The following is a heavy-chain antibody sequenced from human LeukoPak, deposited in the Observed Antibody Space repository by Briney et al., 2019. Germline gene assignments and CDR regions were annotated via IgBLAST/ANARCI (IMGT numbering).Heavy chain of an antibody. CDR1: GFTLSSYW. J-gene: IGHJ4*02. CDR3: ARGLFPPWWELLTPSDGYYFDY. Sequence: GGSLRLSCAASGFTLSSYWMSWVRQAPGKGLEWVANIKQDGSEKYYVDSVKGRFNISSDNAKNSLYPQMNSLRAEDTAVYYCARGLFPPWWELLTPSDGYYFDYWGQGTLVTVSS. V-gene: IGHV3-7*01. D-gene: IGHD1-26*01. CDR2: IKQDGSEK.